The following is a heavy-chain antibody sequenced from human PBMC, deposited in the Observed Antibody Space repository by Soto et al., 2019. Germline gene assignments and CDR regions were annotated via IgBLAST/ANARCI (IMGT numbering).Heavy chain of an antibody. V-gene: IGHV3-21*01. CDR3: ARVGHTTRIVTPGSGGDH. D-gene: IGHD1-26*01. CDR1: GFMFSYYT. J-gene: IGHJ4*02. CDR2: ISSTSSYI. Sequence: GGSLRLSCVGSGFMFSYYTMNWVRQAPGKGLEWVSLISSTSSYIYYADSVKGRFTVSRDNAKNSLFLQMNSLRAEDAAVFYCARVGHTTRIVTPGSGGDHWGQGTLVTVSS.